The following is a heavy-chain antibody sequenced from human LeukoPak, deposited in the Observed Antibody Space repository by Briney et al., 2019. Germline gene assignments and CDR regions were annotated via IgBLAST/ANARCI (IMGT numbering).Heavy chain of an antibody. CDR1: GDSISSYY. CDR3: ARAPPWALDY. CDR2: ISHRGST. Sequence: SETLSLTCTVSGDSISSYYWSWIRQPPGKGLEWIGEISHRGSTKYNPSLRSRVTISADESKNQFSLTFSSVTAADTAVYFCARAPPWALDYWGPGNLATVSS. J-gene: IGHJ4*02. D-gene: IGHD7-27*01. V-gene: IGHV4-59*12.